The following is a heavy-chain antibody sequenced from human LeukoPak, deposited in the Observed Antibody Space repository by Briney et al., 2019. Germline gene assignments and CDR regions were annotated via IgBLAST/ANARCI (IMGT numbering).Heavy chain of an antibody. V-gene: IGHV3-23*01. J-gene: IGHJ6*02. Sequence: GGSLRLSCAGSGFTFRSYAMSWVRQSPVKGLEWVSAISDSGDGTYYADSVKARFTISRDNSKNTVYLEMSSLRAEDTAVYYCAKFRELRYYYGMDVWGQGTTVTVSS. CDR2: ISDSGDGT. CDR1: GFTFRSYA. CDR3: AKFRELRYYYGMDV. D-gene: IGHD1-26*01.